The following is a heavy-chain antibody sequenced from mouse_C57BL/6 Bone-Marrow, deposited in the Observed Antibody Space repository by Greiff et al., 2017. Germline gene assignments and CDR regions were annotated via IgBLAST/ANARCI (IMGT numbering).Heavy chain of an antibody. V-gene: IGHV1-26*01. CDR1: GYTFTDYY. Sequence: EVQLQQSGPELVKPGASVKISCKASGYTFTDYYMNWVKQSHGKSLEWIGDINPNNGGTSYNQKFKGKATLTVDKSSSTAYMELRSLTSEDSAVYYCANPRQLRLLLAYWGQGTLVTVSA. D-gene: IGHD3-2*02. CDR3: ANPRQLRLLLAY. CDR2: INPNNGGT. J-gene: IGHJ3*01.